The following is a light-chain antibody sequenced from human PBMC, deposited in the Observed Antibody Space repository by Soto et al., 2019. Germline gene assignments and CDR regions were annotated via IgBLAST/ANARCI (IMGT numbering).Light chain of an antibody. J-gene: IGLJ3*02. CDR3: QSYDSSLSGSV. CDR1: SSNIGAGYD. CDR2: GDT. V-gene: IGLV1-40*01. Sequence: QSVLTQPPSVSGAPGQRVTISCTGSSSNIGAGYDVHWYQQFPGTAPKLLIYGDTNRPSGVPDRFSGSKSGTSASLAITGLQGEDEADYSCQSYDSSLSGSVFGGGTKLTVL.